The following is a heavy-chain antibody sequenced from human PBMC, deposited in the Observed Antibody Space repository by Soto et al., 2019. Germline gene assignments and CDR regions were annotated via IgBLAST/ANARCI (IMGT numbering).Heavy chain of an antibody. CDR2: INHNTTT. Sequence: PSAPLSLTCAVYGGSFSGSYWNWIRQPPGKEQEWIGEINHNTTTIYNPSLTSRDTISVDTSKNNLSLKLSSVTAADTAVYYCARRTPAISISDHWGQGTLVTVSS. CDR3: ARRTPAISISDH. J-gene: IGHJ4*02. V-gene: IGHV4-34*01. D-gene: IGHD2-15*01. CDR1: GGSFSGSY.